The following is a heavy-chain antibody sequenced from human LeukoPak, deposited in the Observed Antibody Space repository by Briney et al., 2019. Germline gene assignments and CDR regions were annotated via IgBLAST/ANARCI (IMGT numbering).Heavy chain of an antibody. CDR1: GGSISTYY. D-gene: IGHD4-17*01. J-gene: IGHJ4*02. V-gene: IGHV4-59*01. CDR2: IYNSGST. CDR3: ARDSRSLGVTTVTRGFDY. Sequence: SETLSLTCTVSGGSISTYYWSWIRQSPGKGLEWIGYIYNSGSTNYNPSLKSRVTISVDTSKNQFSLKLSSVTAADTAVYYCARDSRSLGVTTVTRGFDYWGQGTLVTVSS.